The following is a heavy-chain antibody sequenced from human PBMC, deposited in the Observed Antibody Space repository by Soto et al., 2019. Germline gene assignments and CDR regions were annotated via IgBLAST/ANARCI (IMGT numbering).Heavy chain of an antibody. CDR3: AKSGGYYDYYFDY. J-gene: IGHJ4*02. D-gene: IGHD3-22*01. Sequence: PGRSLRLSCAASGFTFSSYAMSWVRQAPGKGLEWVSAIRGSGGSTYYADSVKGRFTISRDNSKNTLYLQMNSLRAEDTAVYYCAKSGGYYDYYFDYWGQGTLVTVSS. V-gene: IGHV3-23*01. CDR1: GFTFSSYA. CDR2: IRGSGGST.